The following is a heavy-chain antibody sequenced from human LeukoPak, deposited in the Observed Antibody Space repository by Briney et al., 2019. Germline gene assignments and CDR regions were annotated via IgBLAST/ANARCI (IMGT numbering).Heavy chain of an antibody. J-gene: IGHJ4*02. CDR2: SRDKGNRYTT. V-gene: IGHV3-72*01. CDR1: GFTFSDHY. D-gene: IGHD6-6*01. CDR3: TRLGIAPRDFDY. Sequence: PGGSLRLSCAASGFTFSDHYIDWVRQAPGKGLEWVGRSRDKGNRYTTAYAASVRGRFTISRDDSKNSLYLQTNSLKIEDTAVYYCTRLGIAPRDFDYWGQGTLVTVSS.